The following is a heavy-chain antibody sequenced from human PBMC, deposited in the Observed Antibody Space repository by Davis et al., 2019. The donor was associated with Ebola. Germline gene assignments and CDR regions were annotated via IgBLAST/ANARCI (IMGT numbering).Heavy chain of an antibody. CDR3: ARGGGYSYGDF. Sequence: GESLKISCAASGFPFCDYILHWVRQAPGKGLEWVSYISSNTRSTSYADSVKGRFTISRDNAKNSLFLQMNSLRDEDTAVYYCARGGGYSYGDFWGKGEMVTVSS. CDR2: ISSNTRST. V-gene: IGHV3-48*02. CDR1: GFPFCDYI. J-gene: IGHJ4*02. D-gene: IGHD5-12*01.